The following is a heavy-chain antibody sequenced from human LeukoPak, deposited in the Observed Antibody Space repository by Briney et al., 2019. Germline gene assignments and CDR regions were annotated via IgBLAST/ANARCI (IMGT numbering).Heavy chain of an antibody. Sequence: PSETLSLTCTVSGGSISSDNYYWGWIRQPPGKGLEWIGSTYYSGSTYYNPSLKSRVTISVDTSKNQFSLKLSSVTAADTAVYYCARAEDIVATILWGQGTLVTVSS. V-gene: IGHV4-39*07. CDR3: ARAEDIVATIL. D-gene: IGHD5-12*01. J-gene: IGHJ4*02. CDR2: TYYSGST. CDR1: GGSISSDNYY.